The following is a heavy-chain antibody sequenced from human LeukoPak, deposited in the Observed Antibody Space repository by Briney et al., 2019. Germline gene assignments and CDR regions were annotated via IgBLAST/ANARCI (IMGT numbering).Heavy chain of an antibody. V-gene: IGHV3-23*01. D-gene: IGHD6-19*01. CDR2: ISGSGGST. Sequence: GGSLRLSCAASGFTFSSYAMSWVRQAPGKGLEWVSAISGSGGSTYYADSVKGRFTISRDNSKNTLYLQMNSLRAEDTAVYYCAEDIRWAVAATSADYWGQGTLVTVSS. CDR3: AEDIRWAVAATSADY. CDR1: GFTFSSYA. J-gene: IGHJ4*02.